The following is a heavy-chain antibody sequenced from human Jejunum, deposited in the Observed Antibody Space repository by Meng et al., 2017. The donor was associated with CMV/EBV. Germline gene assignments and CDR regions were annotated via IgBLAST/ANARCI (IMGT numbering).Heavy chain of an antibody. D-gene: IGHD2-2*01. Sequence: FTSSSYSMNWVRRTPGKGLEWVSSVSTSSTYTYYADSVKGRFTISRDNAKNSLYLQMNSLRAEDTAVYYCARDRSTPGGYYYGMDVWGQGTTVTVSS. CDR3: ARDRSTPGGYYYGMDV. J-gene: IGHJ6*02. CDR2: VSTSSTYT. V-gene: IGHV3-21*01. CDR1: FTSSSYS.